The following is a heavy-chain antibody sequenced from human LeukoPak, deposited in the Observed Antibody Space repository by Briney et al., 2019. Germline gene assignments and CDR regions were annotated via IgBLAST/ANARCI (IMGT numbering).Heavy chain of an antibody. J-gene: IGHJ4*02. D-gene: IGHD3-22*01. CDR1: GFTFTDAW. CDR3: TTRKLSYYYDSSGYYYDPTFDY. V-gene: IGHV3-15*01. Sequence: GGSLRLSCAASGFTFTDAWMSWVRQAPGKGLEWVGRIKSKTDGGTTDYAAPVKGRFTISRDDSKNTLYLQMNSLKTEDTAVYYCTTRKLSYYYDSSGYYYDPTFDYWGQGTLVTVSS. CDR2: IKSKTDGGTT.